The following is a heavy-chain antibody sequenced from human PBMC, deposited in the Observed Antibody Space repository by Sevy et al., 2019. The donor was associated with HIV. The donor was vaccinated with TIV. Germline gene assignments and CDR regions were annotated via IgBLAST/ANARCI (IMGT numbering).Heavy chain of an antibody. D-gene: IGHD4-17*01. V-gene: IGHV3-7*03. Sequence: GGSLRLSCAASGFTFTGYWMSWVRQAPGKGLEWVANIKLDGSDKYYVDSVKDRFTISRDNSKNSLYLQMNSLRAEDTAVYYCVRGGASFDYWGPGTLVTVSS. J-gene: IGHJ4*02. CDR2: IKLDGSDK. CDR3: VRGGASFDY. CDR1: GFTFTGYW.